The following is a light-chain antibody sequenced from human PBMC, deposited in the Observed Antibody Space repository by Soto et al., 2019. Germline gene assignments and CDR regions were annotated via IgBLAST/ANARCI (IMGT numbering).Light chain of an antibody. V-gene: IGLV2-14*01. Sequence: QSALTQPASVSGSPGQSSTISCTGTSSDVGGYNYVSWYQQHPGKAPKHMIYEVSNRPSGVSNRFSGSKSGNTASLTISGLQAEDEADYYCSSYTSSSTVVFGGGTKLTVL. CDR1: SSDVGGYNY. J-gene: IGLJ2*01. CDR2: EVS. CDR3: SSYTSSSTVV.